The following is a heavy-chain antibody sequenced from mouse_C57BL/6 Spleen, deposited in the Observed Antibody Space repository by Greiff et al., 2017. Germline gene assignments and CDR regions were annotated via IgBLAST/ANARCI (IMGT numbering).Heavy chain of an antibody. CDR1: GYTFTSYW. D-gene: IGHD2-5*01. CDR3: AYSNYAY. V-gene: IGHV1-69*01. J-gene: IGHJ3*01. CDR2: IDPSDSYT. Sequence: VKLQESGAELVMPGASVKLSCKASGYTFTSYWMHWVKQRPGQGLEWIGEIDPSDSYTNYNQKFKGKSILTVDKSSSTAYMQLSILTSEDSAVYYCAYSNYAYWGQGTLVTVST.